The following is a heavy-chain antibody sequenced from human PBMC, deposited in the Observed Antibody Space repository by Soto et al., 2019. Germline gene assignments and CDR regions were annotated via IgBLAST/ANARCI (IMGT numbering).Heavy chain of an antibody. V-gene: IGHV3-23*01. CDR2: ISGSGGSP. Sequence: GGSLRLSCAASGVTFNSYTMAWVRQAPGKGLEWVSSISGSGGSPSYADSVQGRFTISRDNSRNTLSLQMNSLRAEDTATYYFAKGGWSGNSFFVPVYWGQGGLVTV. J-gene: IGHJ4*02. D-gene: IGHD3-3*01. CDR3: AKGGWSGNSFFVPVY. CDR1: GVTFNSYT.